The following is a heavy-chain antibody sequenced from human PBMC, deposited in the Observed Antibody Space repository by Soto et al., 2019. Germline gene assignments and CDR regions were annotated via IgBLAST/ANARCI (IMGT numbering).Heavy chain of an antibody. CDR3: AKDSSSSGFDY. Sequence: LRLSCAASGFTFDDYAMHWVRQAPGKGLEWVSGISWNSGSIGYADSVKGRFTISRDNAKNSLYLQMNSLRAEDTALYYCAKDSSSSGFDYWGQGTLVTVSS. CDR2: ISWNSGSI. J-gene: IGHJ4*02. V-gene: IGHV3-9*01. D-gene: IGHD6-6*01. CDR1: GFTFDDYA.